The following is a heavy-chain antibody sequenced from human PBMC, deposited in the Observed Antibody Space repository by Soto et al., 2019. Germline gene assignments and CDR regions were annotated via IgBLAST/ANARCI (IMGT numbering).Heavy chain of an antibody. CDR2: INPNSGGT. D-gene: IGHD6-19*01. CDR1: GYTFTDYY. J-gene: IGHJ6*02. CDR3: ARDQSPSSGWPGMDV. V-gene: IGHV1-2*02. Sequence: ASVKVSCKASGYTFTDYYMHWVRQAPGQGLEWMGWINPNSGGTNYAQRFQGRVTMTRDTSISTAYMELNRLRSDDTAVYYCARDQSPSSGWPGMDVWGQGTTVTVSS.